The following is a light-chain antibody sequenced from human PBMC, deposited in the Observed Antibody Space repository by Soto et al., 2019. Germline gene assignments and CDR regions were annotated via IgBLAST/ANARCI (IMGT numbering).Light chain of an antibody. CDR2: GAS. CDR1: QSVSSTY. J-gene: IGKJ4*01. CDR3: QQYGSAPLT. V-gene: IGKV3-20*01. Sequence: IVLTQSPGTLSLSPGERATLSCRASQSVSSTYLAWYQQKPGQAPRLLIYGASSRATGIPDRFSGSGSGTDFTLTISRLAPEDSAVYYCQQYGSAPLTFGGGTTVEIK.